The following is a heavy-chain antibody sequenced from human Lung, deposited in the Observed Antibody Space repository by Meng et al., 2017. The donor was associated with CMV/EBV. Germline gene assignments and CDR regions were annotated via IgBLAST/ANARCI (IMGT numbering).Heavy chain of an antibody. D-gene: IGHD1-26*01. J-gene: IGHJ4*02. CDR1: GSPFSNYY. CDR3: VRDILRVGITYYFDY. V-gene: IGHV3-11*04. CDR2: ISGDGSDL. Sequence: GESLKISCAASGSPFSNYYMSWIRLAPGKGLEWISYISGDGSDLFYGDSVRGRFTISRDNAKNSLYLQINSLRVEDTAVYYCVRDILRVGITYYFDYWGQGTXVTVSS.